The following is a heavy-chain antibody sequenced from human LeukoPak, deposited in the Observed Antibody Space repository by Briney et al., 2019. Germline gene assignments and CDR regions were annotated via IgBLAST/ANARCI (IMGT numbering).Heavy chain of an antibody. CDR1: GGTFSSYA. CDR2: INTNTGNP. V-gene: IGHV7-4-1*02. J-gene: IGHJ3*02. CDR3: ARASDSSGYHPGDAFDI. D-gene: IGHD3-22*01. Sequence: GASVKVSCKASGGTFSSYAISWVRQAPGQGLEWMGWINTNTGNPTYAQGFTGRFVFSLDTSVSTAYLQISSLKAEDTAVYYCARASDSSGYHPGDAFDIWGQGTMVTVSS.